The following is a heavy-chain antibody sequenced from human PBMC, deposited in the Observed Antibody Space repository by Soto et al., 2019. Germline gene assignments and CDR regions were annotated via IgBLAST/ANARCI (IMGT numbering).Heavy chain of an antibody. D-gene: IGHD3-9*01. CDR1: GGSFSGYY. J-gene: IGHJ6*03. CDR3: ARALTGYYYYYYYYMDV. CDR2: INHSGST. V-gene: IGHV4-34*01. Sequence: SETLSLTCAVYGGSFSGYYWSWIRQPPGKGLEWIGEINHSGSTNYNPSLKSRVTISVDTSKNQFSLKLSSVTAADTAVYYCARALTGYYYYYYYYMDVWGKGTTVTVSS.